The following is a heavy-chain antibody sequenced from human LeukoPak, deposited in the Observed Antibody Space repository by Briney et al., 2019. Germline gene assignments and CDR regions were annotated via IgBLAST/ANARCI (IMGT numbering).Heavy chain of an antibody. J-gene: IGHJ6*03. CDR1: GGSISSYY. D-gene: IGHD3-3*01. V-gene: IGHV4-59*01. CDR3: ARVGYDFWSGSHYYYYYMDV. Sequence: SETLSLTCTVSGGSISSYYWSWIRQPPGKGLEWIGYIYYSGSTNYNPSLKSRVTISVDTSKNQFSLKLSSVTTADTAVYYCARVGYDFWSGSHYYYYYMDVWGKGTTVTVSS. CDR2: IYYSGST.